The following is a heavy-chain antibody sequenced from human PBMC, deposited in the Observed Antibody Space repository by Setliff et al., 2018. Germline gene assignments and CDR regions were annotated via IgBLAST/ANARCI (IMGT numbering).Heavy chain of an antibody. CDR3: ARSGYYDFWSGFLNDAFDI. Sequence: PSENLSLTCAVYGGSFSGYYWSWIRQPPGKGLEWIGEINHSGSTNYNPSLKSRVTISVDTSKNQFSLKLSSVTAADTAVYYCARSGYYDFWSGFLNDAFDIWGQGTMVTVSS. CDR2: INHSGST. V-gene: IGHV4-34*01. CDR1: GGSFSGYY. J-gene: IGHJ3*02. D-gene: IGHD3-3*01.